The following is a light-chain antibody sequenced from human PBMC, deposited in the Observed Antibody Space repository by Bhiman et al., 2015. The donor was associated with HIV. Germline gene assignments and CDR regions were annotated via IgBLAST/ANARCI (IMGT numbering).Light chain of an antibody. CDR1: SSNIGRNT. J-gene: IGLJ3*02. Sequence: QSVLTQPPSVSATPGQRVTVSCSGSSSNIGRNTINWYQQLPGAAPRLLIYGNHQRPSGVPDRFSGSTSGTSASLVISGLQAEDEADYYCSAWDDSLPGWVIGGGTKLTLL. CDR3: SAWDDSLPGWV. V-gene: IGLV1-44*01. CDR2: GNH.